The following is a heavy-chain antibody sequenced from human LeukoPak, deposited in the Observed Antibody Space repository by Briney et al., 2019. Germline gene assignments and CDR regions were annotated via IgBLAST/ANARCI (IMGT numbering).Heavy chain of an antibody. D-gene: IGHD3-22*01. CDR3: AWGDSSGYPFDP. J-gene: IGHJ5*02. Sequence: SETLSLTCTVSGGSITSGNYYWSWFRQPAGKGLEYIGRIYTSGGTSGSTYYNPSLKSRVTISVDPSKNQFSLKLSSVTAADTAVYYCAWGDSSGYPFDPWGQGTLVTVSS. V-gene: IGHV4-61*02. CDR1: GGSITSGNYY. CDR2: IYTSGGTSGST.